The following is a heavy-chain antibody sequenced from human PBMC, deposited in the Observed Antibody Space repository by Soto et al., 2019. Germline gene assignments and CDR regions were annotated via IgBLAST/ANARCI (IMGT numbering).Heavy chain of an antibody. CDR1: GGSISSYY. Sequence: LSLTCTVSGGSISSYYWSWIRQPPGKGLEWIGYIYYSGSTNYNPSLKSRVTISVATSRNQFSLKLSSVTAADTAVYYCARRGGLNYYDSSGHFDYWGQGTLVTVSS. CDR3: ARRGGLNYYDSSGHFDY. CDR2: IYYSGST. V-gene: IGHV4-59*01. J-gene: IGHJ4*02. D-gene: IGHD3-22*01.